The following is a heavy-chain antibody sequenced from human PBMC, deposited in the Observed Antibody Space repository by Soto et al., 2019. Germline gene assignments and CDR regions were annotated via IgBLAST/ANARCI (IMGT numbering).Heavy chain of an antibody. CDR1: GYSFSSYW. V-gene: IGHV5-10-1*01. Sequence: PGECLTSSCTSSGYSFSSYWITWVRQKPGKGLEWMGRIDPSDSQTYYSPSFRGHVTISVTKSITTVFLQWSSLRASDTAMYYCARQIYDSDTGPNFQYYFDSWGQGTPVPVSP. CDR3: ARQIYDSDTGPNFQYYFDS. D-gene: IGHD3-22*01. J-gene: IGHJ4*02. CDR2: IDPSDSQT.